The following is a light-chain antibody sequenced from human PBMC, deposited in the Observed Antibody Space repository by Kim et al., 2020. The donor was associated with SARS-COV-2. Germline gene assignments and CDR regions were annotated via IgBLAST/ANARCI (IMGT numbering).Light chain of an antibody. Sequence: QLVLTQSPSASASLGASVQLTCILSSGQSSYAIAWHQQQPGKGPRFLMKVNRDGSHIKGDGIPDRFSGSTSGAERYLTISSLQPEDEADYYCQTWDTGIRVCGGGTQLTVL. V-gene: IGLV4-69*01. CDR1: SGQSSYA. CDR2: VNRDGSH. CDR3: QTWDTGIRV. J-gene: IGLJ3*02.